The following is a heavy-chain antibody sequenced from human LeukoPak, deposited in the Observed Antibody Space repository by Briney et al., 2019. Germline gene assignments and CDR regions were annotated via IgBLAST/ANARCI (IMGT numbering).Heavy chain of an antibody. CDR3: ARRLTQYDCFDP. J-gene: IGHJ5*02. CDR1: GDSVSSNSVT. D-gene: IGHD2-2*01. Sequence: QTLSLTCAISGDSVSSNSVTWNWIRQSPSRGLEWLGRTYYRSTWYNDYAVSVRGRITVNPDTSKNQFPLHLNSVTPEDTAVYYCARRLTQYDCFDPWGQGILVTVSS. V-gene: IGHV6-1*01. CDR2: TYYRSTWYN.